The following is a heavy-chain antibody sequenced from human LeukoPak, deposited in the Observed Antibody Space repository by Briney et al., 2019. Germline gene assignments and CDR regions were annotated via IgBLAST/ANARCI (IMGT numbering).Heavy chain of an antibody. J-gene: IGHJ4*02. CDR3: ARWGTAMGTTDY. CDR1: GYTFTDYY. Sequence: GASVKVSCKASGYTFTDYYMHWVRQAPGQGLEWMGRINPNSGGTNYAQKIQGSVTMTRDTSISTAYMELSRLRFDDTAVYYCARWGTAMGTTDYWGQGTLVTVSS. D-gene: IGHD5-18*01. CDR2: INPNSGGT. V-gene: IGHV1-2*06.